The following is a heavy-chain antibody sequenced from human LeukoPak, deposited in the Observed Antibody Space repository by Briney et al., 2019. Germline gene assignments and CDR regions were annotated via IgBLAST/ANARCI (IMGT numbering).Heavy chain of an antibody. CDR3: AGFFGSSGFDY. Sequence: PGRSLRLSCAASGFTFSSYGMHWVRQAPGKGLEWVAVIWYDGSNKYYADSVKGQFTISRDNSKNTLYLQMNSLRAEDTAVYYCAGFFGSSGFDYWGQGTLVTVSS. CDR2: IWYDGSNK. D-gene: IGHD3-22*01. V-gene: IGHV3-33*01. J-gene: IGHJ4*02. CDR1: GFTFSSYG.